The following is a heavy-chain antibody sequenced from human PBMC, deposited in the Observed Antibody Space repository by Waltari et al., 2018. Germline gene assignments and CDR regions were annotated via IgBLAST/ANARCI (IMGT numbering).Heavy chain of an antibody. CDR3: ARGDFWSGYYYFDY. J-gene: IGHJ4*02. CDR1: GFTFSSYS. CDR2: ISSSSSTI. V-gene: IGHV3-48*04. D-gene: IGHD3-3*01. Sequence: EVQLVESGGGLVQPGGSLRLPCAASGFTFSSYSMNWVRQAQGKGLEWVSYISSSSSTIYYADSVKGRFTISRDNAKNSLYLQMNSLRAEDTAVYYCARGDFWSGYYYFDYWGQGTLVTVSS.